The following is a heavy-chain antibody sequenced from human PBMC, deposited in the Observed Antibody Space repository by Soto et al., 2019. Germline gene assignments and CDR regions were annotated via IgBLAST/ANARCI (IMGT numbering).Heavy chain of an antibody. V-gene: IGHV3-30-3*01. CDR1: GFTFSSYG. Sequence: GGSLRLSCAASGFTFSSYGMHWVRQAPGKGLEWVADISYDGSNIYYADSVKGRFTISRDNSKNTLYLQMNSLRAEDTAVYYCANHDTAMANYYGMDVWGQGTTVTVSS. J-gene: IGHJ6*02. D-gene: IGHD5-18*01. CDR2: ISYDGSNI. CDR3: ANHDTAMANYYGMDV.